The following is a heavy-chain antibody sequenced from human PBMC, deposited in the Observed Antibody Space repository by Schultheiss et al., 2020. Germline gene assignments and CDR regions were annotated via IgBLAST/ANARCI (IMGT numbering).Heavy chain of an antibody. Sequence: GGSLRLSCAASGFTVSSNYMSWVRQAPGKGLEWVSVIYSGGSTYYADSVKGRFTISRDNSKNTLYLQMNSLRAEDTAVYYCARTSVGSSSWPPHNWFDPWGQGTLVNVSS. CDR3: ARTSVGSSSWPPHNWFDP. CDR2: IYSGGST. CDR1: GFTVSSNY. J-gene: IGHJ5*02. D-gene: IGHD6-13*01. V-gene: IGHV3-53*01.